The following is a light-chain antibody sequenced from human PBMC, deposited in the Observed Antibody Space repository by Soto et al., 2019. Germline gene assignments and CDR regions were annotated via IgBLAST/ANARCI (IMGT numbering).Light chain of an antibody. CDR3: QQYNSYQT. V-gene: IGKV1-16*01. CDR2: AAS. CDR1: QSISSY. J-gene: IGKJ1*01. Sequence: DIPLTQSQSSLSASLLGRVRIXPRASQSISSYLNWYQQKPGKAPKLLIYAASSLQSGVPSRFSGSGSGTEFTLTISSLQPDDFATYYCQQYNSYQTFGQGTKVDIK.